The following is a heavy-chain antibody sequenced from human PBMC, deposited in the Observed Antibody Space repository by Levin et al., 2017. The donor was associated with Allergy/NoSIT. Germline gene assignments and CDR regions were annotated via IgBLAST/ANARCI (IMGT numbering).Heavy chain of an antibody. CDR2: MNPNSGNT. D-gene: IGHD4-17*01. V-gene: IGHV1-8*02. Sequence: GGSLRLSCKASGYTFTGYYMHWVRQAPGQGLEWMGWMNPNSGNTGYAQKFQGRVTMTRNTSISTAYMELSSLRSEDTAVYYCARDDYGDYWGQGTLVTVSS. CDR1: GYTFTGYY. J-gene: IGHJ4*02. CDR3: ARDDYGDY.